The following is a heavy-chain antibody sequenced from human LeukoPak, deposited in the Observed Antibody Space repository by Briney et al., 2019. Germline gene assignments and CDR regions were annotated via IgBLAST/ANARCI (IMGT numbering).Heavy chain of an antibody. D-gene: IGHD2-2*02. V-gene: IGHV4-34*01. J-gene: IGHJ5*02. CDR1: GGSFSGYY. Sequence: PSETLSLTCAVYGGSFSGYYWSWIRQPPGKGLEWIGEINHSGSTNYNPSLKSRVTISVDTSKNQFSLKLSSVTAADTAVYYCARGGDCSSTSCYTAGWFDPWGQGTLVTVSS. CDR2: INHSGST. CDR3: ARGGDCSSTSCYTAGWFDP.